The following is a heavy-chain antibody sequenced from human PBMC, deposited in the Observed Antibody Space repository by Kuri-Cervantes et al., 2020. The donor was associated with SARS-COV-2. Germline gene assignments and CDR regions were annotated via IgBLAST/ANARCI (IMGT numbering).Heavy chain of an antibody. CDR3: ARMGMDTIFGVVTIPNWFDP. D-gene: IGHD3-3*01. CDR2: VNHRGST. J-gene: IGHJ5*02. V-gene: IGHV4-34*01. CDR1: GESFSGYY. Sequence: GSLRLSCAFYGESFSGYYWNWIRQSPGKGLEWIGEVNHRGSTNYNPSLKSRVTISVDTSKNQFSLKLSSVTAADTAVYYCARMGMDTIFGVVTIPNWFDPWGQGTLVTVSS.